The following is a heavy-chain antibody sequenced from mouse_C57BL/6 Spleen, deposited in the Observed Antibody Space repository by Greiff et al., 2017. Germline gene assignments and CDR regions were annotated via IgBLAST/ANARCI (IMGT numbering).Heavy chain of an antibody. J-gene: IGHJ2*01. D-gene: IGHD1-1*02. CDR2: IDPNSGGT. Sequence: QVQLQQPGAELVKPGASVKLSCKASGYTFTSYWMHWVKQRPGRGLEWIGRIDPNSGGTKYNEKFKSKATLTVDKPSSTSHRQLSSLTSEDSAVYCCARSGLWNEYLDYWGQGTTLTVSS. CDR3: ARSGLWNEYLDY. CDR1: GYTFTSYW. V-gene: IGHV1-72*01.